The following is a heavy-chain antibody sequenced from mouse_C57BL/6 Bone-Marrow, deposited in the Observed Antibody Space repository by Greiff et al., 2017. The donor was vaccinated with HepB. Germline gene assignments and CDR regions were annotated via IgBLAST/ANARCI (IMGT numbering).Heavy chain of an antibody. CDR3: ARERATVVGGQYAMDY. CDR1: GYTFTDYY. D-gene: IGHD1-1*01. CDR2: INPYNGGT. J-gene: IGHJ4*01. V-gene: IGHV1-19*01. Sequence: EVQLQQSGPVLVKPGASVTMSCKASGYTFTDYYMNWVKQSHGKSLEWIGVINPYNGGTSYNQKFKGKATLTVDKSSSTAYMELNSLTSEDSAVYYCARERATVVGGQYAMDYWGQGTSVTVSS.